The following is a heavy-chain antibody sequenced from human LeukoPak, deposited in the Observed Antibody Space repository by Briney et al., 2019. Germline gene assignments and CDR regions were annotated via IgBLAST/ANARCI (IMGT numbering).Heavy chain of an antibody. J-gene: IGHJ3*02. CDR2: ISSSGSTI. Sequence: GGSLRLSCAASGFTFSSYEMNWVRQAPGKGLEWVSYISSSGSTIYYADSVKGPFTISRDNAKNSLYLQMNSLRAEDTAVYYCARKGTPGDAFDIWGQGTMVTLSS. V-gene: IGHV3-48*03. D-gene: IGHD1-7*01. CDR3: ARKGTPGDAFDI. CDR1: GFTFSSYE.